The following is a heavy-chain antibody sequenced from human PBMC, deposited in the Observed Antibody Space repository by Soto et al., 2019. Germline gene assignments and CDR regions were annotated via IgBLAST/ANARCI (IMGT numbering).Heavy chain of an antibody. CDR2: IWYDGSNK. V-gene: IGHV3-33*01. CDR3: AREPYDFWSGYLVYGMDV. Sequence: GGSQRLSCAASGFTFRSYGRHWVRQAPGKGLEWVAVIWYDGSNKYYADSVKGRFTISRDNSKNTLYLQMNSLRAEDTAVYHCAREPYDFWSGYLVYGMDVWGQGTTVTVSS. J-gene: IGHJ6*02. D-gene: IGHD3-3*01. CDR1: GFTFRSYG.